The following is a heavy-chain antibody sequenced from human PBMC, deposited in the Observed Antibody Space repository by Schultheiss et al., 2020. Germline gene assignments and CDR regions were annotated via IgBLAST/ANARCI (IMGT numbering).Heavy chain of an antibody. D-gene: IGHD6-13*01. V-gene: IGHV4-61*08. J-gene: IGHJ1*01. CDR1: GGSISSGGYY. CDR3: ARHVAGSGWYYFQH. CDR2: IYYSGST. Sequence: SETLSLTCTVSGGSISSGGYYWSWIRQHPGKGLEWIGYIYYSGSTNYNPSLKSRVTISVDTSKNQFSLRLSSVTAADTAVYYCARHVAGSGWYYFQHWGQGTLVTVSS.